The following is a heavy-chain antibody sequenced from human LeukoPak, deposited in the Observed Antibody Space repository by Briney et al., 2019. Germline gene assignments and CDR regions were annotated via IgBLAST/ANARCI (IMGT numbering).Heavy chain of an antibody. D-gene: IGHD2-2*01. CDR3: ARGGRRVIPAAHFDY. CDR2: IYYSGST. Sequence: PSETLSLTCTVSGGSISSSSYYWGWIRRPPGKGLEWIGSIYYSGSTYYNPSLKSRVTISVDTSKNQLSLKLSSVTAADTAVYYCARGGRRVIPAAHFDYWGQGTLVTVSS. J-gene: IGHJ4*02. V-gene: IGHV4-39*07. CDR1: GGSISSSSYY.